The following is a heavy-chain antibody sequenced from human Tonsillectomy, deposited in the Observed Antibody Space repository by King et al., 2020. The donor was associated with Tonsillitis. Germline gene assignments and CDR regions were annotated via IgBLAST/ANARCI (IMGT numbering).Heavy chain of an antibody. Sequence: VQLQQWGAGLLKPSETLSLTCAVYGGSFNDYVWSWIRQPPGKGREWIGEVSHSGSTNYNPSLKSRVSISVDASKNQFSLKLSSVTAADTAVYYCARGKYDVWSGYPDYFDYWGRGTLVTVSS. J-gene: IGHJ4*03. CDR2: VSHSGST. V-gene: IGHV4-34*01. CDR3: ARGKYDVWSGYPDYFDY. CDR1: GGSFNDYV. D-gene: IGHD3-3*01.